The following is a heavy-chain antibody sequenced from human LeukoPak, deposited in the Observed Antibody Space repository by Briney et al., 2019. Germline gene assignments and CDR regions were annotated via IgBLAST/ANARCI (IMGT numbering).Heavy chain of an antibody. D-gene: IGHD4-17*01. CDR2: ISGSGGST. Sequence: PGGSLRLSCVASGFVFSSYGIHWVRQAPGKGLEWVSAISGSGGSTYYADSVKGRFTISRDNSKNTLYLQMNSLRAEDTAVYYCAFTVTTKGSDYWGQGTLVTVSS. J-gene: IGHJ4*02. CDR3: AFTVTTKGSDY. CDR1: GFVFSSYG. V-gene: IGHV3-23*01.